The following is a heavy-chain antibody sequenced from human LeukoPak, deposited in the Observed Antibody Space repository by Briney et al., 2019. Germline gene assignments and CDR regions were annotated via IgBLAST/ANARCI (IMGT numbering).Heavy chain of an antibody. CDR3: ARHRPKTQGLYYFDY. CDR1: GGSISSSSYY. V-gene: IGHV4-39*01. CDR2: IYYSGST. J-gene: IGHJ4*02. Sequence: PSETLSLTCTVSGGSISSSSYYWGWIRQPPGKGLEWIGNIYYSGSTYYNPSLKSRVTISVDTSKNQFSLKLSSVTAADTAVYYCARHRPKTQGLYYFDYWGQGTLVTVSS.